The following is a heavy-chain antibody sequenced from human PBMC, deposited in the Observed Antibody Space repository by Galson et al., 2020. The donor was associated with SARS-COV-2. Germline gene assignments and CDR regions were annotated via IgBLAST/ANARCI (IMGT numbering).Heavy chain of an antibody. J-gene: IGHJ4*02. D-gene: IGHD3-9*01. CDR3: ARGFALTVPPVDS. V-gene: IGHV3-73*01. CDR2: IRSQRSNYST. Sequence: GESLKISCAASGFTFSGSAMHWVRQASGKGLEWVGRIRSQRSNYSTTYAASVTGRFTISRDDSKNTAFLQMDSLKTEDTAVYYCARGFALTVPPVDSWGQGTLVTVS. CDR1: GFTFSGSA.